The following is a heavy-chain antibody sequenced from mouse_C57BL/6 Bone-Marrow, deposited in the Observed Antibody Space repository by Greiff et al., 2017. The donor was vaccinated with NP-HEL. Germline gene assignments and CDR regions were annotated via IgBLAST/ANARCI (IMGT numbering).Heavy chain of an antibody. CDR2: IWWDDDT. Sequence: QVTLKECGPGILQPSQTLSLTCSFSGFSLSTFGMGVGWIRQPSGKGLEWLAHIWWDDDTYYNPALKSRLTISKDTSKNQVFLKIANVDTADTATYYCARAAYYSNWFAYGGQGTLVTVSA. J-gene: IGHJ3*01. V-gene: IGHV8-8*01. D-gene: IGHD2-5*01. CDR3: ARAAYYSNWFAY. CDR1: GFSLSTFGMG.